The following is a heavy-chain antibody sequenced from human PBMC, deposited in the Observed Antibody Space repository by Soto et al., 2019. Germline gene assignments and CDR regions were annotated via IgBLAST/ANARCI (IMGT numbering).Heavy chain of an antibody. V-gene: IGHV3-23*01. CDR1: GFTISSYA. D-gene: IGHD6-19*01. CDR2: ISGSGGST. Sequence: GGSLRLSCAASGFTISSYAMSWVRQAPGKGLEWVSAISGSGGSTYYADSVKGRFTISRDNSKNTLYLQMNSLRAEDTAVYYCAKSTTGIAVAGPLDAGLDYWGQGTLVTVSS. CDR3: AKSTTGIAVAGPLDAGLDY. J-gene: IGHJ4*02.